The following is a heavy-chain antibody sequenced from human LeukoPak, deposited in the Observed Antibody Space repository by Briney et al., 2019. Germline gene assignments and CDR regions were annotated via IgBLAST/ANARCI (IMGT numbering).Heavy chain of an antibody. J-gene: IGHJ4*02. D-gene: IGHD3-10*01. CDR1: GFTFSSYA. CDR3: AKEVGYRITMVRGVSPPDY. V-gene: IGHV3-64*01. Sequence: GGSLRLSCAASGFTFSSYAMHWVRQAPGKGLEYVSAISSNGGSTYYANSVKGRFTISRDNSKNTLYLQMNSLRAEDTAVYYCAKEVGYRITMVRGVSPPDYWGQGTLVTVSS. CDR2: ISSNGGST.